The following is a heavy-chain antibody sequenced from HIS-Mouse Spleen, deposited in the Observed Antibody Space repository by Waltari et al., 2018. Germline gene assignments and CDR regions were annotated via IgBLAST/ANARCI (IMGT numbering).Heavy chain of an antibody. Sequence: QVQLQESGPGLVKPSQTLSLTCTVSGGSISSGGYYWSWIRQHPGTGLEWIGYIYYSGSTYYNPSLKSRVTISVDTSKNQFSLKLSSVTAADTAVYYCARSPYYDFWSGHSDNWFDPWGQGTLVTVSS. CDR1: GGSISSGGYY. CDR3: ARSPYYDFWSGHSDNWFDP. V-gene: IGHV4-31*03. D-gene: IGHD3-3*01. CDR2: IYYSGST. J-gene: IGHJ5*02.